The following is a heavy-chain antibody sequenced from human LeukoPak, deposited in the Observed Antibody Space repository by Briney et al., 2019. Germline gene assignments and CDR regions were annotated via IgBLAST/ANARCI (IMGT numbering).Heavy chain of an antibody. CDR1: GFTFSNVW. V-gene: IGHV3-15*01. CDR3: TTVTATVTTSNAFDI. Sequence: GGSLRLSCTASGFTFSNVWMNWVRQAPGKGLEWVGRIKSKTDGGTTNYAAPVKGRFTISRDDSKNTLYLQMNSLKTEDTAVYYCTTVTATVTTSNAFDIWGQGTMVTVSS. D-gene: IGHD4-17*01. J-gene: IGHJ3*02. CDR2: IKSKTDGGTT.